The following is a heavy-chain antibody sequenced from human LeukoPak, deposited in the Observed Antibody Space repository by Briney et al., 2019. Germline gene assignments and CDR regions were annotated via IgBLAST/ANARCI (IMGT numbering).Heavy chain of an antibody. CDR1: GGSISSYY. D-gene: IGHD3-10*01. CDR3: ARVLSSYGSGSYYYYGMDV. Sequence: SETLSLTCTVSGGSISSYYWSWIRQPPGKGLEWIGYIYYSGSTNYNPSLKSRVTISVDTSKNQFSLKLSSVTAADTAVYYCARVLSSYGSGSYYYYGMDVWGQGTTVTVSS. CDR2: IYYSGST. V-gene: IGHV4-59*01. J-gene: IGHJ6*02.